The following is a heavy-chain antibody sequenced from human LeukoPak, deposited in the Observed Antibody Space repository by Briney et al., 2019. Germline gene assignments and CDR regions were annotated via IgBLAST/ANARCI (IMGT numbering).Heavy chain of an antibody. CDR1: GASISSYY. CDR3: ARGGNGFDP. D-gene: IGHD3-16*01. CDR2: TYYSGKT. V-gene: IGHV4-59*01. Sequence: SETLSLTCTVSGASISSYYWSWIRQPPGKGLEWIGYTYYSGKTNYNPSLKRRVTMSVDTSKSAFSLNLISVTAADTAVYYCARGGNGFDPWGQGTLVTVSS. J-gene: IGHJ5*02.